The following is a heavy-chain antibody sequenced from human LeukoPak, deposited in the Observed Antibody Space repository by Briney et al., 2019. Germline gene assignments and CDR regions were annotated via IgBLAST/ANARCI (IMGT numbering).Heavy chain of an antibody. D-gene: IGHD5-18*01. J-gene: IGHJ6*03. CDR3: ARHSSYGYKVEHYYYYYYYMDV. CDR1: GYSFTSYW. CDR2: IYPGDSDT. V-gene: IGHV5-51*01. Sequence: GESLKISCKGSGYSFTSYWIGWVRQMPGKGLGWMGIIYPGDSDTRYSPSFQGQVTISADKSISTAYLQWSSLKASDTAMYYCARHSSYGYKVEHYYYYYYYMDVWGKGTTVTVSS.